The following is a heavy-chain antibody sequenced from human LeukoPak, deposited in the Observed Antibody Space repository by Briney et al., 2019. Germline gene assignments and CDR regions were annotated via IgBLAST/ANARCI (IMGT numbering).Heavy chain of an antibody. J-gene: IGHJ4*02. D-gene: IGHD3-22*01. CDR3: AGERSGYYYDRFDY. Sequence: SETLPLTCTVSGGSIRTFYWSWIRQPPGKGLEWIGYIYYSGNTKYNPSLKSRVSMSVDTSNNHFSLRLSSVTAADTAVYFCAGERSGYYYDRFDYWGQGNLVTVSS. CDR2: IYYSGNT. V-gene: IGHV4-59*08. CDR1: GGSIRTFY.